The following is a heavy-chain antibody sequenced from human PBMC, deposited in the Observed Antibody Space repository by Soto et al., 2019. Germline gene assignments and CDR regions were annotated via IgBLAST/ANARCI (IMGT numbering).Heavy chain of an antibody. V-gene: IGHV3-11*01. CDR3: ARGRGYSGYEIDY. CDR1: GFTFSYYY. D-gene: IGHD5-12*01. J-gene: IGHJ4*02. Sequence: PGGSLRRSCAASGFTFSYYYMSWIRQAPGKGLEWVSYISISGNTIYYADSLKGRFTISRDNAKNSLYLQMNSLRAEDTAVYYCARGRGYSGYEIDYWGQGTLVTVSS. CDR2: ISISGNTI.